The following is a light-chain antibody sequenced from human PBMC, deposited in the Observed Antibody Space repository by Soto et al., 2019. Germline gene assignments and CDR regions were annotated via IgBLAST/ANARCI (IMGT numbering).Light chain of an antibody. CDR3: NAYAGINNWV. CDR1: SSDVGGYNY. J-gene: IGLJ3*02. V-gene: IGLV2-8*01. Sequence: QSVLTQPPSASGSPRQSVTISCTGTSSDVGGYNYVSWYQQHPGKAPKLIIYEVSKWPSGIPDRFSGSKSGNTASLTVSGLQAEDEADYCFNAYAGINNWVFGVGTQLTVL. CDR2: EVS.